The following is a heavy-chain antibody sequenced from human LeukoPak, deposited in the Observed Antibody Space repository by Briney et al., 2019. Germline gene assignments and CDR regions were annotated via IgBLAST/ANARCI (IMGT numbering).Heavy chain of an antibody. CDR3: AKERTIILGETDY. D-gene: IGHD2-8*02. CDR1: AFTVSSNY. CDR2: ISGSGGST. J-gene: IGHJ4*02. V-gene: IGHV3-23*01. Sequence: GGSLRLSCAASAFTVSSNYMSWVRQAPGKGLEWASAISGSGGSTYYADSVKGRFTISRDNSKNTLYLQMNSLRAEDTAVYYCAKERTIILGETDYWGQGTLVTVSS.